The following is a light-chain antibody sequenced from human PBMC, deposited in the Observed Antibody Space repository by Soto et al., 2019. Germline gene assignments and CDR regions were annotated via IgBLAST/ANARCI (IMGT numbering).Light chain of an antibody. CDR2: AAS. CDR1: QSVNSN. Sequence: EIVLTQSPGTLSLSPGERATLSCRPSQSVNSNLAWYQQKPGQPPRLLIYAASTRATGIPARFSGSGSGTEFTLTISSLQSEDFAIYYCQQYDNWPETFGQGTKVDIK. J-gene: IGKJ1*01. V-gene: IGKV3-15*01. CDR3: QQYDNWPET.